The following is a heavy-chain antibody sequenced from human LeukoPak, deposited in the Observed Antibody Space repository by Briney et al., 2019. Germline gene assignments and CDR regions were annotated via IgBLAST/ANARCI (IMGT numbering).Heavy chain of an antibody. Sequence: QPGGSLRLSCAASGFNFANYAMSWVRQGPGKGLEWVSTISGSGGSTYYADSVKGRFTISRDNSKNTLFLQMNSLRADDTAVYFCAKDQKSIAATGYDYWGQGTLVTVSS. CDR1: GFNFANYA. J-gene: IGHJ4*02. D-gene: IGHD6-13*01. CDR2: ISGSGGST. CDR3: AKDQKSIAATGYDY. V-gene: IGHV3-23*01.